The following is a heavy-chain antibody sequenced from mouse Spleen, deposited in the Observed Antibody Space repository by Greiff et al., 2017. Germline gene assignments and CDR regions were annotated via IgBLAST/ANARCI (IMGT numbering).Heavy chain of an antibody. J-gene: IGHJ4*01. V-gene: IGHV1-7*01. CDR2: INPSSGYT. D-gene: IGHD1-1*01. Sequence: VKLMESGAELAKPGASVKLSCKASGYTFTSYWMHWVKQRPGQGLEWIGYINPSSGYTKYNQKFKDKATLTADKSSSTAYMQLSSLTYEDTAVYYCARPSITTVVATPMDYWGQGTSVTVSS. CDR3: ARPSITTVVATPMDY. CDR1: GYTFTSYW.